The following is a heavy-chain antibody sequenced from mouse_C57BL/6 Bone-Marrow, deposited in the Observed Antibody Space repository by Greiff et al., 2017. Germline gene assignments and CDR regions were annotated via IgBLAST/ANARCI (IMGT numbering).Heavy chain of an antibody. J-gene: IGHJ3*01. Sequence: VQLQQSGAELMKPGASVKLSCKATGYTFTGYWIEWVKQRPGHGLEWIGEILPGSGSTTYNEKFKGKATLTADTSSNTAYMQLSSLTTEDSAIYYCARWGIGYGSSYGFAYWGQGTLVTVSA. CDR1: GYTFTGYW. V-gene: IGHV1-9*01. CDR3: ARWGIGYGSSYGFAY. CDR2: ILPGSGST. D-gene: IGHD1-1*01.